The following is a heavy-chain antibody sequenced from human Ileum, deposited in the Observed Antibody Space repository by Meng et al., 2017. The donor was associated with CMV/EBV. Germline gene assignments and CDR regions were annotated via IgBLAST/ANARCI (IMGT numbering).Heavy chain of an antibody. D-gene: IGHD2-2*01. CDR1: GFTFSSYS. V-gene: IGHV3-7*01. CDR3: ARRGPGYCSSTSCSSYWFDP. CDR2: IKQDGSEK. Sequence: GESLKISCAASGFTFSSYSMNWVRQAPGKGLEWVANIKQDGSEKYYVDSVKGRFTISRDNAKNSLYLQMNSLRAEDTAVYYCARRGPGYCSSTSCSSYWFDPWGQGTLVTVSS. J-gene: IGHJ5*02.